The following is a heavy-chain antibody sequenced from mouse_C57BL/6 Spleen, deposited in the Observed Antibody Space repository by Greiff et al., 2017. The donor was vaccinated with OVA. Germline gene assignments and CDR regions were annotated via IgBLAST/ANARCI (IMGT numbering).Heavy chain of an antibody. J-gene: IGHJ4*01. CDR2: INYDGSSS. D-gene: IGHD1-2*01. V-gene: IGHV5-16*01. CDR3: AREQEITTAYARDY. CDR1: GFTFSDYY. Sequence: EVMLVESEGGLVQPGSSMKLSCTASGFTFSDYYMAWVRQVPEKGLEWVANINYDGSSSYYLDSLKSRFIISRDNAKNILYLQMSSLKSEDTATYYCAREQEITTAYARDYWGQGTSVTVSS.